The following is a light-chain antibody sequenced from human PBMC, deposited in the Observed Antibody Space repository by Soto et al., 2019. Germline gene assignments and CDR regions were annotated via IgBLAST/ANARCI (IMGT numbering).Light chain of an antibody. CDR3: SSYTSSRTDV. CDR2: DVS. CDR1: SSDVGGYNY. J-gene: IGLJ1*01. V-gene: IGLV2-14*01. Sequence: QSALTQPASVSGSPGQSITISCTGTSSDVGGYNYVSWYQQHPGKAPKLMIYDVSNRPSGVSNRFSGSKSGNTASLTISGLQAEDEADSYCSSYTSSRTDVFGTGTKVTVL.